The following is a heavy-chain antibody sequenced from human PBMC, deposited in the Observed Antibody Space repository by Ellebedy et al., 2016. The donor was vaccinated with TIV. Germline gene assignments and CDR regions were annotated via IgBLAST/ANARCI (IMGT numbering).Heavy chain of an antibody. CDR1: WFTFSSYG. CDR3: ARERPDTMHAFDI. D-gene: IGHD3-10*01. CDR2: RWYDGSNK. V-gene: IGHV3-33*01. Sequence: GESLEISCAASWFTFSSYGMHAVRQGPVKGLEWVAVRWYDGSNKNYADSVKGRFTISSDPSKNTLYLQMDSLRGEDTAVYYCARERPDTMHAFDIWGQGTMVTV. J-gene: IGHJ3*02.